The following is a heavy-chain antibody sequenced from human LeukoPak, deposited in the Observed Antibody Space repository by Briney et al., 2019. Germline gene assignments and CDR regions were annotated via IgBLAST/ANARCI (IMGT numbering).Heavy chain of an antibody. CDR2: IYSGGST. V-gene: IGHV3-66*01. Sequence: PGGSLRLSCAASGFTVSINYMSWVRQAPGKGLEWVSVIYSGGSTYYADSVKGRFTVSRDNSKNTLYLQMNSLRAEDTAVYYCAKSLGYDSSGYYGYWGQGTLVTVSS. CDR3: AKSLGYDSSGYYGY. J-gene: IGHJ4*02. CDR1: GFTVSINY. D-gene: IGHD3-22*01.